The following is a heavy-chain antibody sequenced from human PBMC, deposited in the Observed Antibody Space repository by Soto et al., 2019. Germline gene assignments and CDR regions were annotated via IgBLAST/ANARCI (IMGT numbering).Heavy chain of an antibody. CDR1: GFTFSSYS. J-gene: IGHJ6*02. CDR2: ISSSSSTI. Sequence: GGSLRLSCAASGFTFSSYSMNWVRRAPGKGREWVSSISSSSSTIYYADFVKGRFTIXXXXXXXXXXXXXXXXXXRAXXXXXXXXXXMVGLVPYYYYGMDVWGQGTTVTVSS. V-gene: IGHV3-48*01. D-gene: IGHD6-6*01. CDR3: XXXXMVGLVPYYYYGMDV.